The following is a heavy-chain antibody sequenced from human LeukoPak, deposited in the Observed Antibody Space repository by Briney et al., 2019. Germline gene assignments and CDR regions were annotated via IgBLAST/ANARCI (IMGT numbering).Heavy chain of an antibody. D-gene: IGHD3-22*01. J-gene: IGHJ4*02. CDR2: IYNIGST. CDR1: GASISSYY. CDR3: ARGAMIVVVITTWNYFDY. V-gene: IGHV4-59*12. Sequence: SETLSLTCTVSGASISSYYWSWIRQPPGKGLEWIGYIYNIGSTYYNPSLKSRVTISVDTSKNQFSLKLSSVTAADTAVYYCARGAMIVVVITTWNYFDYWGQGTLVTVSS.